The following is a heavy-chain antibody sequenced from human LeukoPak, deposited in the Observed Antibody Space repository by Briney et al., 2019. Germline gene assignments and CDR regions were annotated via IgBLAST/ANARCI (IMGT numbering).Heavy chain of an antibody. CDR3: ARELGIAAAGTPDY. D-gene: IGHD6-13*01. V-gene: IGHV3-21*01. Sequence: GGSLRLSCAASGFTFSSYSMNWVRQAPGKGLEWVSSISSSSSYIHYADSVKGRFTISRDNAKNSLYLQMNSLRAEDTAVYYCARELGIAAAGTPDYWGQGTLVTVSS. CDR1: GFTFSSYS. CDR2: ISSSSSYI. J-gene: IGHJ4*02.